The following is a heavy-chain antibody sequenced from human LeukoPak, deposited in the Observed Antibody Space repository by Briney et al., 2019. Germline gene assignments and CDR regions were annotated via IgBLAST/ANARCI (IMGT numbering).Heavy chain of an antibody. J-gene: IGHJ5*02. CDR1: GFSFSNYA. D-gene: IGHD6-13*01. V-gene: IGHV3-23*01. Sequence: PGGSLRLSCAASGFSFSNYAMSWVRQAPGKGLEWVSAISGSGGSTYYADSVKGRFTISRDNSKNTLYLQMNSLRAEDTAVYYCAKDGYSSSWYDPNWFDPWGQGTLVTVSS. CDR2: ISGSGGST. CDR3: AKDGYSSSWYDPNWFDP.